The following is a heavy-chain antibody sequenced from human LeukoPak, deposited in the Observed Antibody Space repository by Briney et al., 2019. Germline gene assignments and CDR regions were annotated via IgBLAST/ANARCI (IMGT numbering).Heavy chain of an antibody. V-gene: IGHV3-64D*08. CDR2: ISGSGGST. Sequence: PGGSLRLSCSASGFIFSSYVMYWVRQAPGKGLEYVSAISGSGGSTYYADSMKGRFNVSRDNSKNTLYLQMSSLRPEDTAVYYCVKREGSGSSWAVDWGQGTLVTVSS. D-gene: IGHD1-26*01. J-gene: IGHJ4*02. CDR3: VKREGSGSSWAVD. CDR1: GFIFSSYV.